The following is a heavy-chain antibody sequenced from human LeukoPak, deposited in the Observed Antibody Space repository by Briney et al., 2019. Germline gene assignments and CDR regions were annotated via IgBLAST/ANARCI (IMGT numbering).Heavy chain of an antibody. Sequence: GGSLRLSCAASGFTFSSYAMHWVRQAPGKGLEWVAVISYDGSNKYYADSVKGRFTISRDNSKNTLYLQMNSLRAEDTAVYYCARAGGRFDYWGQGTLVTVSS. V-gene: IGHV3-30*01. CDR3: ARAGGRFDY. CDR1: GFTFSSYA. CDR2: ISYDGSNK. J-gene: IGHJ4*02.